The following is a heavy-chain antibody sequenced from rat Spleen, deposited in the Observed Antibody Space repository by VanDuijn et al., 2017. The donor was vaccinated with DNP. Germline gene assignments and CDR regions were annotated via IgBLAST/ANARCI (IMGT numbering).Heavy chain of an antibody. CDR3: ARHRTIMPYYYAMDA. D-gene: IGHD1-12*01. Sequence: EVQLVESDGGLVQPGRSLKLSCAVSGFTFSDYYTAWARQAPAKGLEWVATISYNGGTPYYRDSVKGRFTISRDNAQSTLYLQMDSLRSEDTATYYCARHRTIMPYYYAMDAWGQGASVTVSS. V-gene: IGHV5-7*01. J-gene: IGHJ4*01. CDR1: GFTFSDYY. CDR2: ISYNGGTP.